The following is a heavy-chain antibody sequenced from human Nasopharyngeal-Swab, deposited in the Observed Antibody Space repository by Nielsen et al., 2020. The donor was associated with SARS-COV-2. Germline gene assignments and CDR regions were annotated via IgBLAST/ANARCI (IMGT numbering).Heavy chain of an antibody. CDR2: ISYDGSNK. J-gene: IGHJ3*02. D-gene: IGHD3-9*01. CDR3: ARRAVLRYPWPTKMGNAFDI. V-gene: IGHV3-30*03. CDR1: GFTFSSYG. Sequence: LSLTCAASGFTFSSYGMHWVRQAPGKGLEWVAVISYDGSNKYYADSVKGRFTISRDNSKNTLYLQMNSLRAEDTAVYYCARRAVLRYPWPTKMGNAFDIWGQGTMVTVSS.